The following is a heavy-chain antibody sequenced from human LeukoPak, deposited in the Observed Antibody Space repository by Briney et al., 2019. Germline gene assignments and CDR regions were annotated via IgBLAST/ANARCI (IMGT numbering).Heavy chain of an antibody. J-gene: IGHJ4*02. CDR1: GGSISSGDYY. V-gene: IGHV4-30-4*01. CDR3: ARGGEYSSGWYGY. CDR2: IYYSGST. D-gene: IGHD6-19*01. Sequence: SQTLSLTCTVSGGSISSGDYYWSWIRQPPGKGLEWIGCIYYSGSTYYNPSLKSRVTISVDTSKNQFSLKLSSVTAADTAVYYCARGGEYSSGWYGYWGQGTLVTVSS.